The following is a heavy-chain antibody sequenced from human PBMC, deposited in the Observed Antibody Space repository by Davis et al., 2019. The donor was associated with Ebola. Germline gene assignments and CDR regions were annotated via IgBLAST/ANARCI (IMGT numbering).Heavy chain of an antibody. J-gene: IGHJ3*02. D-gene: IGHD6-19*01. V-gene: IGHV3-64*01. Sequence: GGSLRLSCAASGFTFRSYAMHWVRQAPGKGLEYVSAISSNGGSTYYANSVKGRFTISRDNSKNTLYLQMGSLRAEDMAVYYCARDPASAVAGTGAFDIWGQGTMVTVSS. CDR1: GFTFRSYA. CDR3: ARDPASAVAGTGAFDI. CDR2: ISSNGGST.